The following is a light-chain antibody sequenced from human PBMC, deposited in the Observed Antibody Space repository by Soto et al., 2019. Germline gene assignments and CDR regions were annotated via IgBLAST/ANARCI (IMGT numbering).Light chain of an antibody. CDR2: GAS. J-gene: IGKJ1*01. V-gene: IGKV3-20*01. CDR3: QHYGSSPT. CDR1: QSVSSSY. Sequence: EIVLTQSPGTLSLSPGERATLSCRASQSVSSSYLAWYQQKPGQAPRLLIYGASSRATGIPDRFSGSGSGTDFTLTISILESEDFSVYYCQHYGSSPTFGQGTKVEIK.